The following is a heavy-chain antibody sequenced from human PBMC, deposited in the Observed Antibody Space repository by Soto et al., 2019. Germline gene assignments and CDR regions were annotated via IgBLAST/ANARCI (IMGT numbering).Heavy chain of an antibody. CDR1: GDSTSNSNW. Sequence: QVQLQESGPGLVKPSGTLSLTCAVSGDSTSNSNWWSWVRQPPGKGLEWIGEVHHSGSTNYNPSLKSRVNISRDTSQTQLSLKLSSVTAADTAVYYCARWVYGDWYFDLWGRGTLVTVTS. D-gene: IGHD1-26*01. V-gene: IGHV4-4*02. J-gene: IGHJ2*01. CDR2: VHHSGST. CDR3: ARWVYGDWYFDL.